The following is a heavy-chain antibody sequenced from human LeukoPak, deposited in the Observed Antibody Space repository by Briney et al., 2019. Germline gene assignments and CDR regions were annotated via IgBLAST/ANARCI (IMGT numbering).Heavy chain of an antibody. Sequence: ASVKVSCKASGYTFTSYGISWVRQAPGQGLEWMGWISAYNGNTNYAQKLQGRVTMTTDTSTSTAYTELRSLRSDDTAVYYCARDPTLIAAAGTHYYYYMDVWGKGTTVTVSS. J-gene: IGHJ6*03. V-gene: IGHV1-18*01. CDR2: ISAYNGNT. CDR1: GYTFTSYG. D-gene: IGHD6-13*01. CDR3: ARDPTLIAAAGTHYYYYMDV.